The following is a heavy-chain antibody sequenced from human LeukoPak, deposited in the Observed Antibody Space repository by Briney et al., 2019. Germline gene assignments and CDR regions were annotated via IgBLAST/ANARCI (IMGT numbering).Heavy chain of an antibody. CDR2: IFNSGST. J-gene: IGHJ4*02. V-gene: IGHV4-39*01. D-gene: IGHD3-22*01. CDR3: ARHSSGYYYSPFDY. Sequence: SETLSLTCTVSGCSISSSSYYWGWIRQPPGKGLEWIGSIFNSGSTYHNPSLKSRVTISIDTSKNQFSLNLRSVTAADSAAYYCARHSSGYYYSPFDYWGQGRLVTVSS. CDR1: GCSISSSSYY.